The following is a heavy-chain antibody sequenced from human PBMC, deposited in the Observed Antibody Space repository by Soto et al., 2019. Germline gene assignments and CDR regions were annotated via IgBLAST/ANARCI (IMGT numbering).Heavy chain of an antibody. CDR2: IKTDGTYA. CDR1: GFTFSTYW. J-gene: IGHJ1*01. Sequence: EVQLVESGGDLVQPGGSLRLSCAASGFTFSTYWMHWVRQAPGKGLLWVSRIKTDGTYATYADSVKGRFTISRDNAKNTLYLQMNSLRAEDTAVYYCAALLPTVVTPFQHWGQGTLVTVSS. V-gene: IGHV3-74*01. CDR3: AALLPTVVTPFQH. D-gene: IGHD4-17*01.